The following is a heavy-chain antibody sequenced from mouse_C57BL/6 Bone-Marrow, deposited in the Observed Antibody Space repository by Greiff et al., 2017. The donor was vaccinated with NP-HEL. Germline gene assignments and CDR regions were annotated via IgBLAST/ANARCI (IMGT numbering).Heavy chain of an antibody. D-gene: IGHD3-1*01. CDR3: AKNHRSRGYWAY. J-gene: IGHJ3*01. Sequence: QVHVKQSGPGLVQPSQCLSITCTVSGFSLTSYGVHWVRQSPGKGLEWLGVIWRGGSTDYNAAFMSRLSITTDNSKSQVFFKMHSLQADDTAIYYCAKNHRSRGYWAYWGQGTLVTVSA. CDR2: IWRGGST. CDR1: GFSLTSYG. V-gene: IGHV2-5*01.